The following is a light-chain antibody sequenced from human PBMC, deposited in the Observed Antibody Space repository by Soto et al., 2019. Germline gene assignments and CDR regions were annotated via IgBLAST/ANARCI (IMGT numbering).Light chain of an antibody. V-gene: IGKV3-15*01. Sequence: EIVLTQSPGTLSLSPGETATLSCRASQTIGSTYLAWYQQKPGQAPRLLIYGASTRATGIPARFSGSGSGTEFTLTISSLQSEDFAVYYCQQYNNWPPMTFGQGTKVE. J-gene: IGKJ1*01. CDR1: QTIGSTY. CDR2: GAS. CDR3: QQYNNWPPMT.